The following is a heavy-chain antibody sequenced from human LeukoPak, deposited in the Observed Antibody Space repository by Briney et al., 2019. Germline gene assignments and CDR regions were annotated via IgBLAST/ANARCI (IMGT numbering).Heavy chain of an antibody. D-gene: IGHD3-22*01. CDR2: ISAYNGNT. CDR1: GYTFTSYC. V-gene: IGHV1-18*01. Sequence: ASVKVSCKASGYTFTSYCISWVRQAPGQGLEWMGWISAYNGNTNYAQKLQGRVTMTTDTSTSTAYMELRSLRSDDTAVYYCARSLEGHYYDSSGPDAFDIWGQGTMVTVSS. CDR3: ARSLEGHYYDSSGPDAFDI. J-gene: IGHJ3*02.